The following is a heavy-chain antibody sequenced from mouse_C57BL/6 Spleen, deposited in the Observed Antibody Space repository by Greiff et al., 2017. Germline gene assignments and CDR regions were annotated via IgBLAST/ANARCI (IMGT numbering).Heavy chain of an antibody. CDR1: GFNIKDDY. CDR2: IDPENGDT. D-gene: IGHD3-2*02. Sequence: VQLQQSGAELVRPGASVKLSCTASGFNIKDDYMHWVKQRPEQGLEWIGWIDPENGDTEYASKFQGKATITADTSSNTAYLQLSSLTSEDTAVYYCTTAQATPNYAMDYWGQGTSVTVAS. J-gene: IGHJ4*01. CDR3: TTAQATPNYAMDY. V-gene: IGHV14-4*01.